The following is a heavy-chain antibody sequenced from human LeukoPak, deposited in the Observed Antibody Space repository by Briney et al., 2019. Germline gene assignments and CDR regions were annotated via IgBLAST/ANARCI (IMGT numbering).Heavy chain of an antibody. V-gene: IGHV3-48*04. CDR2: ISSSGSTI. Sequence: GGSLRLSCAASGFTFSSYSMNWVRQAPGKGLEWVSYISSSGSTIYYADSVKGRFTISRDNAKNSLYLQMNSLRAEDTAVYYCAGAPHFVEVNGFDYWGQGTLVTVSS. CDR1: GFTFSSYS. J-gene: IGHJ4*02. D-gene: IGHD2-15*01. CDR3: AGAPHFVEVNGFDY.